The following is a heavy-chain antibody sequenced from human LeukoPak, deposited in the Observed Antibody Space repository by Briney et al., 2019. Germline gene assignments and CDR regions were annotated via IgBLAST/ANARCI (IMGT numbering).Heavy chain of an antibody. CDR2: IYYSGST. CDR1: GGSISGSYW. Sequence: SETLSPTCAVSGGSISGSYWWSWVRQPPGKGLEWIGYIYYSGSTNYNPSLKSRVTISVDTSKNQFSLKLSSVTAADTAVYYCARVGTYGSGSYLSWLDYWGQGTLVTVSS. V-gene: IGHV4-61*01. J-gene: IGHJ4*02. D-gene: IGHD3-10*01. CDR3: ARVGTYGSGSYLSWLDY.